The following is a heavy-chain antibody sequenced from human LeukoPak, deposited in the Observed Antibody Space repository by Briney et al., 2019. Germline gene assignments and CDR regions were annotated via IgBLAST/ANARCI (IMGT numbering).Heavy chain of an antibody. Sequence: ASVKVSCKASGGTFSSYASSWVRQAPGQGLEWMGGIIPIFGTANYAQKFQGRVTITADESTSTAYMELSSLRSEDTAVYYCAREGGGPVDYWGQGTLVTVSS. V-gene: IGHV1-69*13. CDR3: AREGGGPVDY. CDR1: GGTFSSYA. CDR2: IIPIFGTA. D-gene: IGHD3-16*01. J-gene: IGHJ4*02.